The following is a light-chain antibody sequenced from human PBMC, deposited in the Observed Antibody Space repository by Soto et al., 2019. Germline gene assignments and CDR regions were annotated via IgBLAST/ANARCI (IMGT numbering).Light chain of an antibody. J-gene: IGLJ2*01. CDR1: SGYGNYK. V-gene: IGLV9-49*01. Sequence: QSVLTQPPSASASLGASVTLTCTLSSGYGNYKVDWYQQRPGKGPRFVMRVGTGGIVGSKGDGIPDRFSVLGSGLNRYLTIKNIQEEDESDYHCGADHGSGSNFFVVFGGGTKLTVL. CDR3: GADHGSGSNFFVV. CDR2: VGTGGIVG.